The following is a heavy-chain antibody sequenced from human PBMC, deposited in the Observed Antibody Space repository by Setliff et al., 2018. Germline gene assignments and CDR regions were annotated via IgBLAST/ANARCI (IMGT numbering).Heavy chain of an antibody. D-gene: IGHD3-16*01. CDR1: GFTFSSYG. CDR3: ATGGGQYYDR. J-gene: IGHJ2*01. CDR2: VNSDGSST. V-gene: IGHV3-74*01. Sequence: GGSLRLSCAASGFTFSSYGMHWVRQAPGKGLVWVSRVNSDGSSTIYADSVKGRFTISRDNAENTLYLQMNSLRPDDTALYYCATGGGQYYDRWGRGTLVTVSS.